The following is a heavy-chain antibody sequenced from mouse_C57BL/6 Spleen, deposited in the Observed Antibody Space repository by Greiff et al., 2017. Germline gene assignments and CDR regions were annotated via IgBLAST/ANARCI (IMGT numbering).Heavy chain of an antibody. V-gene: IGHV1-15*01. Sequence: QVQLQQSGAELVRPGASVTLSCKASGYTFTDYEMHWVKQTPVHGLEWIGAIDPETGGTAYNQKFKGKAILTADKSSSTAYMELRSLTSEDSAVYYCTRRDGYYVRDFDYWGQGTTLTVAS. CDR1: GYTFTDYE. CDR3: TRRDGYYVRDFDY. CDR2: IDPETGGT. D-gene: IGHD2-3*01. J-gene: IGHJ2*01.